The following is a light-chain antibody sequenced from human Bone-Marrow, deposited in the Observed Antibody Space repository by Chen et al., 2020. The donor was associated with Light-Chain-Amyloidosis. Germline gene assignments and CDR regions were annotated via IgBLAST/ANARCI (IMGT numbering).Light chain of an antibody. V-gene: IGKV3-11*01. Sequence: EIVFTQSPATLSWSPGERATLSCRASQSVSKYLAWYQQKPGQAPRLLIYDASNRATGIPARFSGSGSGTDFTLTISSLEPEDFAVYYCQQRSNWPLTFGGGTKVEIK. CDR2: DAS. J-gene: IGKJ4*01. CDR3: QQRSNWPLT. CDR1: QSVSKY.